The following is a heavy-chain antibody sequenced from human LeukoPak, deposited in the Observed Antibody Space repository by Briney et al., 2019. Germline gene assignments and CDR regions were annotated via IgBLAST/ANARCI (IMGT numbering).Heavy chain of an antibody. V-gene: IGHV3-7*01. Sequence: GGSLRLSCAASGFTFNSSWMSWVRQAPGKGLEWVANINQDGTEKYFVDSVEGRFTISRDNAKNSLYVQMNSLRAEDTAVYYCATNAGVIGTRPHQRYYFDYWGQGALVTVSS. J-gene: IGHJ4*02. CDR2: INQDGTEK. D-gene: IGHD6-6*01. CDR3: ATNAGVIGTRPHQRYYFDY. CDR1: GFTFNSSW.